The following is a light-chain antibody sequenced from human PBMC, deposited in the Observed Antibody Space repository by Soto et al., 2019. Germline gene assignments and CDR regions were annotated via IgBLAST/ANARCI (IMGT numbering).Light chain of an antibody. CDR1: QSVSSTY. CDR3: QHCSNWATKCA. J-gene: IGKJ1*01. CDR2: DAS. V-gene: IGKV3D-20*02. Sequence: SWSQWDRASLSCRASQSVSSTYLAWYQQKPGQAPRLLIYDASSRATGIPDRLSGSGSGTDFTLTISRLEPEDFVFDYCQHCSNWATKCAFGQGTKVDIK.